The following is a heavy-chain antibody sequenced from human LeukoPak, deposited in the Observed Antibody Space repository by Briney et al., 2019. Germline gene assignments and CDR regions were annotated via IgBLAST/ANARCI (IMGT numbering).Heavy chain of an antibody. CDR3: AKVVVPF. Sequence: GGSLRLSCAGSGFTFSSFAMSWVRQAPGKGLEWVSAVSGSGGSTYYADSVKGRFTISKDNSKNTLYLQMNTLRAEDTAIYYCAKVVVPFWGQGTLVTVSS. J-gene: IGHJ4*02. CDR2: VSGSGGST. D-gene: IGHD2-21*01. CDR1: GFTFSSFA. V-gene: IGHV3-23*01.